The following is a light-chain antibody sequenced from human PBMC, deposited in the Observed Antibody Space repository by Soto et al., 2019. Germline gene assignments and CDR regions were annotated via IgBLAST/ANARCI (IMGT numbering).Light chain of an antibody. CDR1: QSVSSSQ. CDR2: DAS. V-gene: IGKV3-20*01. Sequence: IVLTQSPVTVSLSPGERATLSCRASQSVSSSQLAWYQHKPGQAPRLLIYDASRRATGIPDRFSGSGSGTDFTLTISRLEPGDFGVYVCQQYGSSPSWTFGRATKVDIK. J-gene: IGKJ1*01. CDR3: QQYGSSPSWT.